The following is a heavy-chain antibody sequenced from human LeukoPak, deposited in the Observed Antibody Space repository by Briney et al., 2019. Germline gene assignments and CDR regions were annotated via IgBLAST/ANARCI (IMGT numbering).Heavy chain of an antibody. V-gene: IGHV3-7*01. J-gene: IGHJ6*03. CDR3: ARLRYSYAHYYHMDV. D-gene: IGHD5-18*01. CDR2: IKEDGSEQ. CDR1: GFTFSNYW. Sequence: GGSLRLSCEGSGFTFSNYWMSWVRQAPGKGLEWVAHIKEDGSEQKYVDSGKGRFIISRDNAKNSLYLQMNSLRAEDTAVYYCARLRYSYAHYYHMDVWGKGTTVTVSS.